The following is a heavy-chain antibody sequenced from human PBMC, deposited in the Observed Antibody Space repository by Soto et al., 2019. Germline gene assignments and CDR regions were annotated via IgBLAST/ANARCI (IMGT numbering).Heavy chain of an antibody. Sequence: AQSVESGGGLVQPGGSLRLSCVMSGFSFRDYWVAWVRQAPGKGLAWVASIKYDGSESKYVDSVKGRFTISRDNAKNSLYLQMNSLRADDTAVYYCARGVSWGHFDNWGQGSLVTVSS. CDR1: GFSFRDYW. V-gene: IGHV3-7*05. J-gene: IGHJ4*02. CDR2: IKYDGSES. CDR3: ARGVSWGHFDN. D-gene: IGHD7-27*01.